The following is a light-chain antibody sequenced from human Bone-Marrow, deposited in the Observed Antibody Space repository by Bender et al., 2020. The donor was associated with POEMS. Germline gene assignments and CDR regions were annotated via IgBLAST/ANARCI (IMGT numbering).Light chain of an antibody. V-gene: IGLV2-14*02. CDR1: SSDVGSYNL. Sequence: QSALTQPASVSGSPGQSITISCTGTSSDVGSYNLVSWYQQYPGKAPKLMIYEGSRRPSGVPNRFSGSKSGNTASLTISGLQAEDEADYYCRSYTRSSTLVFGAGTKVTVL. J-gene: IGLJ1*01. CDR3: RSYTRSSTLV. CDR2: EGS.